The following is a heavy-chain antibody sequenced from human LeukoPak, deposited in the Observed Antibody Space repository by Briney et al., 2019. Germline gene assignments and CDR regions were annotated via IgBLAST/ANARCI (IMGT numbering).Heavy chain of an antibody. CDR1: GFTFSSYA. D-gene: IGHD6-19*01. J-gene: IGHJ4*02. CDR2: ISGSGGST. Sequence: PGGSLRLSCAASGFTFSSYAMSWVRQAPGKELEWVSAISGSGGSTYYADSVKGRFTISRDNSKNTLYLQMNSLRAEDTAVYYCAKASEKGSGWYLLVCDYWGQGTLVTVSS. V-gene: IGHV3-23*01. CDR3: AKASEKGSGWYLLVCDY.